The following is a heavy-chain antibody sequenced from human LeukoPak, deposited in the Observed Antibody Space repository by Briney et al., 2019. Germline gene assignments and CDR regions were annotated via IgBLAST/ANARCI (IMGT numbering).Heavy chain of an antibody. Sequence: GVSLRLSCAASGFTFSNYNMIWVRQAPGKGLECISYITSSSSTIHYADSVKGRFTISRDNAKKSLYLQMNSLRADDTAVYYCARVWDGYSGEDYWGQGTLVTVSS. CDR2: ITSSSSTI. CDR3: ARVWDGYSGEDY. D-gene: IGHD5-18*01. J-gene: IGHJ4*02. V-gene: IGHV3-48*01. CDR1: GFTFSNYN.